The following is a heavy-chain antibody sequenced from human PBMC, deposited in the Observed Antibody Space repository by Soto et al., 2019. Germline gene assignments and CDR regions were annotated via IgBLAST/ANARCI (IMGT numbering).Heavy chain of an antibody. CDR3: ARIFSGFYPHYFDS. V-gene: IGHV1-3*04. J-gene: IGHJ4*02. CDR1: GYTFTTYA. D-gene: IGHD3-22*01. CDR2: INTGDGNT. Sequence: ASVKVSCKASGYTFTTYAMHWVRQAPGQRPEWMGWINTGDGNTKYSQNFQGRVTITTDTSASTVYMELSSLRSEDTALYYCARIFSGFYPHYFDSWGQGALVTVS.